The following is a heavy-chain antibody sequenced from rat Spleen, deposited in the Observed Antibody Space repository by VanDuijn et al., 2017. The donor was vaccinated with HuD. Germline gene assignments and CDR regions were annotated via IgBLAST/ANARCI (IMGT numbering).Heavy chain of an antibody. J-gene: IGHJ2*01. CDR1: GFSFSDYN. CDR2: IIYDGTRT. V-gene: IGHV5S10*01. Sequence: EVQLVESGGGLVQPGGSLKLSCAASGFSFSDYNMAWVRQAPKKGLEWVATIIYDGTRTFYRDSVKGRFTISRDNAKSTLYLQMDGLRSEDTATYYCARLWDSWGQGVMVTVSS. CDR3: ARLWDS.